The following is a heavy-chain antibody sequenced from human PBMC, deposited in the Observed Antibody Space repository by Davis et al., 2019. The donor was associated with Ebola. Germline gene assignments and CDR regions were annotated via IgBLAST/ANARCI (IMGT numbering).Heavy chain of an antibody. CDR3: VKDRGSVIRDFDY. CDR1: EFIFSTYA. J-gene: IGHJ4*02. CDR2: INNNGAIT. Sequence: GGSLRLSCSASEFIFSTYAMHWVRQAPGKGLEYVSGINNNGAITYYADSVKYRLTISRDNSKNTLYLQMSDLRVEDTAVYYCVKDRGSVIRDFDYWGQGTLATVSP. D-gene: IGHD2-21*01. V-gene: IGHV3-64D*08.